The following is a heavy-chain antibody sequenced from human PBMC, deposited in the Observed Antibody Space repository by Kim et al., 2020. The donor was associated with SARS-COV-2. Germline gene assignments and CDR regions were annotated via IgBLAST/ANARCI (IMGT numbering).Heavy chain of an antibody. V-gene: IGHV3-74*01. CDR3: ARGGFGSGLDS. D-gene: IGHD3-10*01. J-gene: IGHJ4*02. Sequence: GGSLRLSCAASGFTFSSHWMHWVRQAPGKGLMWVSLIASDGTYTTYADSVKGRFTISRDNAKNTLFLQMNSLRAEDTAVYYCARGGFGSGLDSWGQRILV. CDR1: GFTFSSHW. CDR2: IASDGTYT.